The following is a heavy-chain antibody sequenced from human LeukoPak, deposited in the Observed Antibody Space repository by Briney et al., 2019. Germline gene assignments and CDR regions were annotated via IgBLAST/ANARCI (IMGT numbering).Heavy chain of an antibody. Sequence: TGGSLRLSCAASGLNFRKSWMTWVRQAPGRGLEWVANIKDDGSEKYYVDSVKGRFTISRDNAKNSLYLQMNSLSAEDTAVYYCTNWGDTSGLDFWGQGILVSVSS. CDR2: IKDDGSEK. CDR3: TNWGDTSGLDF. D-gene: IGHD7-27*01. V-gene: IGHV3-7*01. CDR1: GLNFRKSW. J-gene: IGHJ4*02.